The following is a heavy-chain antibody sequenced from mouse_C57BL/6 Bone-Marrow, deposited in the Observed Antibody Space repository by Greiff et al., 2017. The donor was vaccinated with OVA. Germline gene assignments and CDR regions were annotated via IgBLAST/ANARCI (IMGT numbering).Heavy chain of an antibody. D-gene: IGHD2-3*01. CDR1: GYTFTSYW. CDR2: IDPSDSYT. J-gene: IGHJ3*01. V-gene: IGHV1-50*01. Sequence: QVQLQQPGAELVKPGASVKLSCKASGYTFTSYWMQWVKQRPGQGLEWIGEIDPSDSYTNYNQKFKGKATLTVDTASSTTYMQPSSLTSYDSSVYYCARLAYDGYYAWFAYWGQGTLVTVSA. CDR3: ARLAYDGYYAWFAY.